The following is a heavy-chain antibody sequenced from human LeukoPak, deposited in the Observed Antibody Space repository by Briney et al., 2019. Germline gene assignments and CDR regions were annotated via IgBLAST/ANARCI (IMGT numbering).Heavy chain of an antibody. D-gene: IGHD1-7*01. CDR2: ISSSGSTI. CDR1: GFTFSSYS. V-gene: IGHV3-48*04. Sequence: PGGSLRLSCAASGFTFSSYSMNWVRQAPGKGLEWVSYISSSGSTIYYADSVKGRFTISRDNAKNSLYLQMNSLRAEDTAVYYCAKVLVGTTCFEYWGQGTLVTVSS. J-gene: IGHJ4*02. CDR3: AKVLVGTTCFEY.